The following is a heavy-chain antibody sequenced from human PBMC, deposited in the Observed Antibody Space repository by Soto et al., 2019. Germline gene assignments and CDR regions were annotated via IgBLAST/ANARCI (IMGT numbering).Heavy chain of an antibody. V-gene: IGHV3-48*01. D-gene: IGHD5-12*01. J-gene: IGHJ4*02. CDR3: ATVDGPTVATMFFDY. CDR1: GFTFSGRG. CDR2: ISPVSTSK. Sequence: GSLRLSCAASGFTFSGRGMIWVRQAPGKGLEWLSYISPVSTSKYYADSAKGRFSISRDNARASLYLQMNSLRGDDTAVYYCATVDGPTVATMFFDYWGQGILVTVSS.